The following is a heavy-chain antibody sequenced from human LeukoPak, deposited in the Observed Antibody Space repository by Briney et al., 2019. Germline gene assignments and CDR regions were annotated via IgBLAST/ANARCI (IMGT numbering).Heavy chain of an antibody. CDR2: ISAYNGNT. J-gene: IGHJ4*02. CDR3: ARNDYGDYYFGDY. V-gene: IGHV1-18*01. Sequence: ASVKVSCKASGYTFTSYGISWVRQAPGQGLEWMGWISAYNGNTNYAQKFQGRVTMTTDTSTSTACMELRSLRSDDTAVYYCARNDYGDYYFGDYWGQGTLVTVSS. D-gene: IGHD4-17*01. CDR1: GYTFTSYG.